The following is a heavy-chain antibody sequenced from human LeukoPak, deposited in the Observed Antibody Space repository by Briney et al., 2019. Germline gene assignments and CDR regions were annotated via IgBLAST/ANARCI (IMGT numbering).Heavy chain of an antibody. D-gene: IGHD3-22*01. CDR2: ISGSGGST. J-gene: IGHJ4*02. CDR1: GFTFSSYA. V-gene: IGHV3-23*01. CDR3: AKDVYYDSSAYQEY. Sequence: GGSLRLSCAASGFTFSSYAMSWVRQAPGKGLEWVSAISGSGGSTYYADSVKGRFTISRDNSKNTLYLQMNSLRAEDTAVYYCAKDVYYDSSAYQEYWGQGTLGTVSS.